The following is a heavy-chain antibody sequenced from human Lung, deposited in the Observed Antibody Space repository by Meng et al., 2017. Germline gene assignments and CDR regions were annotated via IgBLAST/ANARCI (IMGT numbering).Heavy chain of an antibody. CDR2: INHSGST. CDR1: VGSFSDYY. V-gene: IGHV4-34*01. J-gene: IGHJ4*02. CDR3: ARGPTTMAHDFDY. D-gene: IGHD4-11*01. Sequence: QVRLQQVGAGLLKPPAPLSSTCVVAVGSFSDYYWSWIRQPPGKGLEWIGEINHSGSTNYNPSLESRATISVDTSQNNLSLKLSSVTAADSAVYYCARGPTTMAHDFDYWGQGTLVTVSS.